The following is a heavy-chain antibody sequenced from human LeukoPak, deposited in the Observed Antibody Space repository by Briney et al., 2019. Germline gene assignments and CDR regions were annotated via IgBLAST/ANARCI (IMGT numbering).Heavy chain of an antibody. D-gene: IGHD5-24*01. Sequence: GGSLRLSCAASGFTVTNTAMSWVRQAPGKGLEWVSIIYSDGRTKYVDSVKGRFTVSRDNSKNTLYLQMNSLRAEDTALYYCTRESEDGWFDSWGQGTLVTVSS. CDR1: GFTVTNTA. CDR3: TRESEDGWFDS. V-gene: IGHV3-53*01. CDR2: IYSDGRT. J-gene: IGHJ5*01.